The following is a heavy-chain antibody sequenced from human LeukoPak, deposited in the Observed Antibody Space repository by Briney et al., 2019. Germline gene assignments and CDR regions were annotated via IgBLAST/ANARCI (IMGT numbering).Heavy chain of an antibody. CDR3: ARGQEGLGDTMP. CDR2: INYWEYT. Sequence: PSETLSLTCALYGGSFSGYYWIWIRHPPGKGLEWIGEINYWEYTNYNPSLKSRVTISVDTSKNQSSLKLSSVTAADTAVYYCARGQEGLGDTMPWGQGALLTVSS. CDR1: GGSFSGYY. V-gene: IGHV4-34*01. J-gene: IGHJ5*02. D-gene: IGHD3-10*01.